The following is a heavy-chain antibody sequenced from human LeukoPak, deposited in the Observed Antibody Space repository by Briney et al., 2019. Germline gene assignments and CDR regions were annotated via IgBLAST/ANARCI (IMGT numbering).Heavy chain of an antibody. Sequence: PGGSLRLSCAASGFTFDDYAMHWVRQAPGKGLEWVSGISWNSGSIGYADSVKGRFTISRDNAKNSLYLQMNSLRAEDTALYYCAKDLYAYCGGDCYSPLDYWGQGTLVTVSS. J-gene: IGHJ4*02. CDR3: AKDLYAYCGGDCYSPLDY. CDR1: GFTFDDYA. CDR2: ISWNSGSI. V-gene: IGHV3-9*01. D-gene: IGHD2-21*02.